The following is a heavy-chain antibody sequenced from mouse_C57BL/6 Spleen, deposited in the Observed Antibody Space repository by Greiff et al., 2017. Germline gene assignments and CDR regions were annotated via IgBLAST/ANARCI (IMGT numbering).Heavy chain of an antibody. CDR2: IYPGDGDT. CDR3: ARHYYGSSYLGYFDV. Sequence: VQLQQSGAELVKPGASVKISCKASGYAFSSYWMNWVKQRPGKGREWIGQIYPGDGDTNYNGKFKGKATLTADKSSSTAYMQLSSLTSEDSAVYFCARHYYGSSYLGYFDVWGTGTTVTVSS. CDR1: GYAFSSYW. J-gene: IGHJ1*03. D-gene: IGHD1-1*01. V-gene: IGHV1-80*01.